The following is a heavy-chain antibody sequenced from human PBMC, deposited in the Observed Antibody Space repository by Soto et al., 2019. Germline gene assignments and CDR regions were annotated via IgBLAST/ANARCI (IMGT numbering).Heavy chain of an antibody. CDR1: VFTFTSYE. J-gene: IGHJ3*02. CDR3: ARDGTRIDGDAFDI. V-gene: IGHV3-48*03. D-gene: IGHD1-7*01. CDR2: ITSSGDAT. Sequence: SLRLSCSASVFTFTSYEMNWVRQAPGKGLEWVSYITSSGDATYYADSVKGRFTISRDNAKNSLYLQMNSLRAEDTAVYYCARDGTRIDGDAFDIWGQGTMVTV.